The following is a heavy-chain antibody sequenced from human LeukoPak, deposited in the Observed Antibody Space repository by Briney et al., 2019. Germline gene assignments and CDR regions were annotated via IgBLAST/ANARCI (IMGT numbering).Heavy chain of an antibody. CDR3: ARGVVPAAPDFDY. J-gene: IGHJ4*02. V-gene: IGHV4-34*01. D-gene: IGHD2-2*01. Sequence: PSETLSLTCAVYGGSFSGYYWSWIRHPPAQGLGWIGEINHSGSTNYNTSLNSRVTISVDTSKNQFSLKLSSVTAADSAVYYCARGVVPAAPDFDYWGQGTLVTVSS. CDR1: GGSFSGYY. CDR2: INHSGST.